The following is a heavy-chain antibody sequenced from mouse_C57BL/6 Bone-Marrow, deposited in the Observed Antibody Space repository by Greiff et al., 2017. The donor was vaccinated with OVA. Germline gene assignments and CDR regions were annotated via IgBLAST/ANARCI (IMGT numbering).Heavy chain of an antibody. Sequence: QVQLQQPGAELVKPGASVKLSCKASGYTFTSYWMHWVKQRPGRGLGWIGRIDPNSGGTKYNEKFKSKATLTVDKPSSTAYMQLSSLTSEDSAVYYCAREDGYDASPFAYWGQGTLVTVSA. CDR3: AREDGYDASPFAY. J-gene: IGHJ3*01. D-gene: IGHD2-2*01. CDR1: GYTFTSYW. CDR2: IDPNSGGT. V-gene: IGHV1-72*01.